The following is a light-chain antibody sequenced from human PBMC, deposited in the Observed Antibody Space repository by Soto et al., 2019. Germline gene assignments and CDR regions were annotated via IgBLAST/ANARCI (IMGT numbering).Light chain of an antibody. V-gene: IGKV4-1*01. CDR1: QSVLYTSDNKNY. CDR3: QQHSSTPIT. Sequence: DIVMTQSPDSLAVSLGERATINCKSSQSVLYTSDNKNYLAWYQQKPGQPPKLLIYWASTRESGVPDRFSGSGSGTDFTLTISSLQAEDVAVYYCQQHSSTPITFGQGTRREIK. J-gene: IGKJ5*01. CDR2: WAS.